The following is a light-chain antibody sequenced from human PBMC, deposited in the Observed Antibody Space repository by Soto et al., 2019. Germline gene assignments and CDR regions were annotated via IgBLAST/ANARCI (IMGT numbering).Light chain of an antibody. Sequence: QSALTQPASVSGSPGQSITISCTGTSSDVGGYNYVSWYQQHPGKAPKLMIDEVSNRPSGVSNRFSVSKSGNTASLTISGLQAEDEADYYCSSYTSSSTLYVFGTGTKGTVL. J-gene: IGLJ1*01. CDR2: EVS. CDR3: SSYTSSSTLYV. CDR1: SSDVGGYNY. V-gene: IGLV2-14*01.